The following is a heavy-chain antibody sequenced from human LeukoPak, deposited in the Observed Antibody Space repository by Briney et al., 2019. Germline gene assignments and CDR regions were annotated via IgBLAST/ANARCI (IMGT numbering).Heavy chain of an antibody. V-gene: IGHV3-43*01. J-gene: IGHJ4*02. Sequence: GGSLRLSCAASGLTIADYTLHWVRQGPGQGLEGVSLISRNGVATKYADSVRGRFTISRDNAKNSLYLQMHSLRAEDTGVYYCARGDTQSKYRQFDSWGQGSLVIVSS. CDR3: ARGDTQSKYRQFDS. CDR1: GLTIADYT. CDR2: ISRNGVAT. D-gene: IGHD1-26*01.